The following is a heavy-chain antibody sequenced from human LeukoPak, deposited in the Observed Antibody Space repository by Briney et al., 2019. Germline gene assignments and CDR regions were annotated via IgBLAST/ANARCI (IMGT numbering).Heavy chain of an antibody. D-gene: IGHD5-12*01. J-gene: IGHJ6*02. CDR3: ANTRGSRGKNGMDV. V-gene: IGHV3-23*01. CDR2: ISGSGGST. CDR1: RFTFSSYA. Sequence: GGSLRLSCAASRFTFSSYAMSWVRQAPGKGLEWVSAISGSGGSTYYADSVKGRFTISRDNSKNTLYLQMNSLRAEDTAVYYCANTRGSRGKNGMDVWGQGTTVTVSS.